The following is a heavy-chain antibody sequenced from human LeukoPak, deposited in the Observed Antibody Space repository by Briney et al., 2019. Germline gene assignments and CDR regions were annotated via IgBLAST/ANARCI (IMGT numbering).Heavy chain of an antibody. CDR3: TRSYRGSFHYFDY. Sequence: GGSLRLSCTASGFTFGDYAMSWFRQAPGKGLEWVGFIRSKAYGGTAEYAASVKGRFTISRDDSKSIAYLQMSSLKTGDTAVYYCTRSYRGSFHYFDYWGQGTLVTVSS. J-gene: IGHJ4*02. CDR2: IRSKAYGGTA. D-gene: IGHD3-16*02. CDR1: GFTFGDYA. V-gene: IGHV3-49*03.